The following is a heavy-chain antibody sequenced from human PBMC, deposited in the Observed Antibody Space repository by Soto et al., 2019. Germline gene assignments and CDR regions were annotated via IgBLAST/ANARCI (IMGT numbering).Heavy chain of an antibody. Sequence: ASVKVSCKASGGTFSSYAISWVRQAPGQGLEWMGGIIPIFGTANYAQKFQGRVTITADKSTSTAYMELSSLRSEDTAVYYCARGYSSNYYYYGMDVWGQGTTVTVSS. CDR2: IIPIFGTA. J-gene: IGHJ6*02. V-gene: IGHV1-69*06. D-gene: IGHD6-13*01. CDR3: ARGYSSNYYYYGMDV. CDR1: GGTFSSYA.